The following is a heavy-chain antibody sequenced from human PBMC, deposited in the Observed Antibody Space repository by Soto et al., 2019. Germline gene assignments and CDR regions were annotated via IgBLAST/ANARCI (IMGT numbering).Heavy chain of an antibody. CDR3: AKGSIAVATTRGYFDY. V-gene: IGHV3-30*18. Sequence: QVQLVESGGGVVQPGRSLRLSCAASGFTFSSYGMHWVRQAPGKGLEWVAVISYDGSNKYYADSVKGRFTISRDNSKNTLYLQMNSLRAEDTAVYYCAKGSIAVATTRGYFDYWGQGTLVTVSS. J-gene: IGHJ4*02. CDR1: GFTFSSYG. D-gene: IGHD6-19*01. CDR2: ISYDGSNK.